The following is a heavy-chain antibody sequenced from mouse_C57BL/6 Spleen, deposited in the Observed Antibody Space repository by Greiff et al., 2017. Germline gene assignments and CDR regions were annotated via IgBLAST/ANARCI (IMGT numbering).Heavy chain of an antibody. D-gene: IGHD2-5*01. CDR2: ISDGGSYT. J-gene: IGHJ2*01. V-gene: IGHV5-4*01. CDR3: ARGGCSNYEGFDY. Sequence: VQLQQSGGGLVKPGGSLKLSCAASGFTFSSYAMSWVRQTPEKRLEWVATISDGGSYTYYPDNVKGRFTISRDNAKNNLYLQMSHLKSEDTAMYYCARGGCSNYEGFDYWGQGTTLTVSS. CDR1: GFTFSSYA.